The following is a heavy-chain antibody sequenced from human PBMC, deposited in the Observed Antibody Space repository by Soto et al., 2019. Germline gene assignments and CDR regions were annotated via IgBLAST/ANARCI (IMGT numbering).Heavy chain of an antibody. CDR3: ARHLSSGRGKNYYYGMDV. CDR2: IIPIFGTA. Sequence: QVQLVQSGAEVKKPGYSVKVSCKASGGTFSSYAISWVRQAPGQGLEWMGGIIPIFGTANYAQKFQGRVTITADESTSTAYMELSSLRSEDTAVYYCARHLSSGRGKNYYYGMDVWGQGTTVTVSS. CDR1: GGTFSSYA. D-gene: IGHD6-19*01. J-gene: IGHJ6*02. V-gene: IGHV1-69*01.